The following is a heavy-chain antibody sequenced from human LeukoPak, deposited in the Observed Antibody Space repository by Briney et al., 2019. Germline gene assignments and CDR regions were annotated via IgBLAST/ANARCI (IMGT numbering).Heavy chain of an antibody. V-gene: IGHV3-33*06. CDR3: AKDRGDYGDYVPFDY. CDR1: GFTFSSYG. CDR2: IWYDGSNK. J-gene: IGHJ4*02. Sequence: GGSLRLSCAASGFTFSSYGMHWVRQAPGKGLEWVAVIWYDGSNKYYADSVKGRFTISRDNSKNTLYLQMNSLRAEDTAVYYCAKDRGDYGDYVPFDYWGQGTLVTVSS. D-gene: IGHD4-17*01.